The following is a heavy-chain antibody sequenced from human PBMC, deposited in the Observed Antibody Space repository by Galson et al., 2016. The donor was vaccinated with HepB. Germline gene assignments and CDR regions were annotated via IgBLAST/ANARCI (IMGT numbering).Heavy chain of an antibody. Sequence: TLSLTCAVSGASISSGRYSWGWLRQTPGKGLEWIGYIYPFGSPFYTPSLRSRVAISLDKSKNQCSLNLNSVTAADTAVYYCARESEGNCNSYYCHFDKIDYWGQGILVAVSS. CDR2: IYPFGSP. J-gene: IGHJ4*02. D-gene: IGHD2/OR15-2a*01. V-gene: IGHV4-30-2*01. CDR3: ARESEGNCNSYYCHFDKIDY. CDR1: GASISSGRYS.